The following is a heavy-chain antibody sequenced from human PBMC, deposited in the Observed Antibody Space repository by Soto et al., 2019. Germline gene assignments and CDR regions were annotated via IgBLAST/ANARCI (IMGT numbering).Heavy chain of an antibody. CDR2: ISSSSSTI. CDR1: GFTFSSYS. Sequence: GGSLRLSCAASGFTFSSYSMNWVRQAPGKGLEWVSYISSSSSTIYYADSVKGRFTISRDNAKNSLYLQMNSLRAEDTAVYYCARSDTAMVTQAFDYWGQGTLVTVSS. CDR3: ARSDTAMVTQAFDY. J-gene: IGHJ4*02. D-gene: IGHD5-18*01. V-gene: IGHV3-48*01.